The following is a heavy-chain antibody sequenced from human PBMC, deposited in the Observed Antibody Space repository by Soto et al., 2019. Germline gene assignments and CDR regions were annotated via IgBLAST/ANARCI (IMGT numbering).Heavy chain of an antibody. CDR3: ARSVETGYYYYYMDV. CDR1: GGTFSSYT. CDR2: IIPILGIA. V-gene: IGHV1-69*02. Sequence: QVQLVQSGAEVKKPGSSVKVSCKASGGTFSSYTISWVRQAPGQGLEWMGRIIPILGIANYAQKFQGRVTITADKSTSTAYMELSSLRSEDTAVYYYARSVETGYYYYYMDVWGKGTTVTVSS. J-gene: IGHJ6*03. D-gene: IGHD1-1*01.